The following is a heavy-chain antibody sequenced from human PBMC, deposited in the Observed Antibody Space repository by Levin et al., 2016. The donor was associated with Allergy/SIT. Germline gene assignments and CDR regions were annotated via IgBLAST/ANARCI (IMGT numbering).Heavy chain of an antibody. D-gene: IGHD1-14*01. V-gene: IGHV4-31*03. Sequence: SETLSLTCTVSGGSINSGDYYWSWIRQHPGKGLEWIGYIYYSGTTYYNPSLKSRVTISIDTSKNQFSLNLRYVTAADTAVYYCARDSSLKTSGYYYYYMDVWGKGTTVTVSS. CDR2: IYYSGTT. CDR1: GGSINSGDYY. CDR3: ARDSSLKTSGYYYYYMDV. J-gene: IGHJ6*03.